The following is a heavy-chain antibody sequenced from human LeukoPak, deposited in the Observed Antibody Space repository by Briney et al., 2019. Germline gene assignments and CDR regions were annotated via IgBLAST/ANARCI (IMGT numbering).Heavy chain of an antibody. CDR2: IYYSGST. CDR1: GGSISSYY. CDR3: AGSSGGGIDY. D-gene: IGHD6-19*01. V-gene: IGHV4-59*01. J-gene: IGHJ4*02. Sequence: PSETLSLTCTVSGGSISSYYWSWIRQPPGKGLEWIGYIYYSGSTSYNPSLKSRVTISVDTSKNQFSLKLSSVTAADTAVYYCAGSSGGGIDYWGQGTLVTVSS.